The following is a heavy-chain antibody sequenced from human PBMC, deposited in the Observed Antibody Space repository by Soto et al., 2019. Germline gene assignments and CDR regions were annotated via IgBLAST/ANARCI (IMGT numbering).Heavy chain of an antibody. Sequence: QVQLVQSGAEVKKPGASVKVSCKASGYTFTSYYMHWVRQAPGQGLEWMGIINPSGGSTSYAQKFQGRVTMTRDTSTSTVYMELSSLRSEDTAVYYCARDWSRYSSRFRFDPWGQGTLVTVSS. CDR1: GYTFTSYY. V-gene: IGHV1-46*01. D-gene: IGHD6-13*01. CDR3: ARDWSRYSSRFRFDP. CDR2: INPSGGST. J-gene: IGHJ5*02.